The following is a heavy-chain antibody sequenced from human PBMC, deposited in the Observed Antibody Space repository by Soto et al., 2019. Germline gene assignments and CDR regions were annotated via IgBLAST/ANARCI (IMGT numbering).Heavy chain of an antibody. V-gene: IGHV4-34*01. CDR3: ARGVKVAITIFGVVSHWYFDL. J-gene: IGHJ2*01. Sequence: SHTLSLTCAVYGGSFSCYYWSWIRTPTGKGLGWIGEINHSGSTNYNPSLKSRVTISVDTSKNQFSLKLSSVTAADTAVYYCARGVKVAITIFGVVSHWYFDLWGRGTLVTVS. CDR2: INHSGST. D-gene: IGHD3-3*01. CDR1: GGSFSCYY.